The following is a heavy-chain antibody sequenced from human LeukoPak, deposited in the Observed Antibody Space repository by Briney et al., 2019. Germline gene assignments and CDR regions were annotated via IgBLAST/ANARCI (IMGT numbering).Heavy chain of an antibody. J-gene: IGHJ4*02. Sequence: GGSLRLSCAASGFTFSSYAMSWVRQAPGKGLEWVSAISGSGGSTYYADSVKGRFTISRDNSKNTLYLQMNSLRAEDTAVYYCARDRTYTTGYYDYWGQGTLVTVSS. CDR2: ISGSGGST. CDR3: ARDRTYTTGYYDY. CDR1: GFTFSSYA. V-gene: IGHV3-23*01. D-gene: IGHD6-19*01.